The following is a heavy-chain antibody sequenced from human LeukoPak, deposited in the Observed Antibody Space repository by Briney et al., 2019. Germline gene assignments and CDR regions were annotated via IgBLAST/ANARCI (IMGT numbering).Heavy chain of an antibody. D-gene: IGHD2-8*02. Sequence: GRSLRLSCAASGYIFSDHAMHWVRRAPGQGLEWVASIKEDGSETHYVDSVRGRFTISRDNDKNSLYLQMNNLRAEDTAMYYCARDGGWWRFDFWGQGALVTVSS. J-gene: IGHJ4*02. V-gene: IGHV3-7*03. CDR1: GYIFSDHA. CDR2: IKEDGSET. CDR3: ARDGGWWRFDF.